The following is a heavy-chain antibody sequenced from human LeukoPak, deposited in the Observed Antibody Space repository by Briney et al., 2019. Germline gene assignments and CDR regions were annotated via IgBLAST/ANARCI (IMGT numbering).Heavy chain of an antibody. J-gene: IGHJ6*03. CDR3: AKDLEDPLWDYYYMDV. D-gene: IGHD3-16*01. CDR2: ISGSGGST. CDR1: GFTFSSYA. V-gene: IGHV3-23*01. Sequence: QSGGSLRLSCAASGFTFSSYAMSWVRQAPGKGLEWVSAISGSGGSTYYADSVKGRFTISRDNSKNTLYLQMNSLRAEDTAVYYCAKDLEDPLWDYYYMDVWGKGTTVTVSS.